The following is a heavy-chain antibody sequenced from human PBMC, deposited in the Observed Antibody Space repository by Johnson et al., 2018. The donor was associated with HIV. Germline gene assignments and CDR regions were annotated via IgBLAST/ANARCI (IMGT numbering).Heavy chain of an antibody. J-gene: IGHJ3*02. CDR3: ARDRGGYSYGYDSDAFDI. D-gene: IGHD5-18*01. CDR2: ISYDGSNK. CDR1: GFTFSSYA. V-gene: IGHV3-30*14. Sequence: QVQLVESGGGLVQPGGSLRLSCAAYGFTFSSYAMHWVRQAPGKGLEWVAVISYDGSNKYYADSVKGRFTISRDNSKNTLYLQMNSLRAEDTAVYYCARDRGGYSYGYDSDAFDIWGQGTMVTVSS.